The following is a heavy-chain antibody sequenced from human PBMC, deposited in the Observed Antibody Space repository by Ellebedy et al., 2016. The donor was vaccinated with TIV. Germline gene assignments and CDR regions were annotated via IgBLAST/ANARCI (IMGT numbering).Heavy chain of an antibody. CDR2: IYYRGYT. CDR1: GASISSYF. D-gene: IGHD5-24*01. V-gene: IGHV4-59*01. Sequence: MPSETLSLTCTVSGASISSYFWSWIRQPPGKGLEWIGYIYYRGYTNYSPSFMSRVTISVDTSKNQVSLKLTSVTAADTAVYYCARGRLHFDFWGQGTLVTVSS. J-gene: IGHJ4*02. CDR3: ARGRLHFDF.